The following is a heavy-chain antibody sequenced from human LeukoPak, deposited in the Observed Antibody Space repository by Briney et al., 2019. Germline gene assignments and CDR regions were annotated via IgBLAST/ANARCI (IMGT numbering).Heavy chain of an antibody. J-gene: IGHJ4*02. CDR2: ISGDGSST. CDR3: TRTLQSVRDGYKSFDS. Sequence: GGSLRLSCAASGFTFSTYWMHWVRQAPGKGLVWVSRISGDGSSTTYADSVKGRFTISRDNAKNSLFLQMNSLRAEDTAVYYCTRTLQSVRDGYKSFDSWGQGTLVTVSS. CDR1: GFTFSTYW. D-gene: IGHD5-24*01. V-gene: IGHV3-74*01.